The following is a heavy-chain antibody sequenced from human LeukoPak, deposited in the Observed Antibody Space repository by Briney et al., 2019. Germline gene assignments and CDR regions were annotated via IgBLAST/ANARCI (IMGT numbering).Heavy chain of an antibody. CDR2: IIPILGIA. D-gene: IGHD3-10*01. V-gene: IGHV1-69*04. CDR1: GGTFSSYA. CDR3: ARLWFGEPSDFDY. Sequence: ASVTVSCTASGGTFSSYAISWVRQAPGQGLEWMGRIIPILGIANYAQKFQGRVTITADKSTSTAYMELSSLRSEDTAVYYCARLWFGEPSDFDYWGQGTLVTVSS. J-gene: IGHJ4*02.